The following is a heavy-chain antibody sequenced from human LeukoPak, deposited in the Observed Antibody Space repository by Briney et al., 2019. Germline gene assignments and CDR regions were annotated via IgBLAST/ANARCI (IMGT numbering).Heavy chain of an antibody. V-gene: IGHV3-11*01. CDR2: INIGGTNT. CDR3: ATDGAGFDT. Sequence: GGSLRLSCTASGFTFNDYYMSWIRQAPGRGLEWLSYINIGGTNTHYADSVKGRFTISRDNAKKSLYLEMNNLRAEDTAVYYCATDGAGFDTWGQGVLVTVSS. CDR1: GFTFNDYY. J-gene: IGHJ5*02.